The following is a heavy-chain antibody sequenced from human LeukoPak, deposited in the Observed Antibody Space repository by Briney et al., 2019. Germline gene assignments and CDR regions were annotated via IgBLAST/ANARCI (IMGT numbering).Heavy chain of an antibody. Sequence: GGSLRLSCAASGFTFSSYWMSWVRQAPGKGLEGVANIKQDGSEKYYVDSVKGRFTISRDNAKNSLYLQMNSLRAEDTAVYYCARVAVAGYYYYYYYMDVWGKGTTVTVSS. J-gene: IGHJ6*03. CDR2: IKQDGSEK. CDR3: ARVAVAGYYYYYYYMDV. D-gene: IGHD6-19*01. CDR1: GFTFSSYW. V-gene: IGHV3-7*01.